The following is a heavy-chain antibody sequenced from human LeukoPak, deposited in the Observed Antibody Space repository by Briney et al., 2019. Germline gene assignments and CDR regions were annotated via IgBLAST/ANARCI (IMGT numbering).Heavy chain of an antibody. J-gene: IGHJ6*04. CDR1: GGTFSSYA. CDR3: ATLRPKLRYFDWSMGYDGMDV. Sequence: SVKVSCKASGGTFSSYAISWVRQAPGQGLEWMGGIIPIFGTANYAQKFQGRVTITADESTSTAYMELSSLRSEDTAVYYCATLRPKLRYFDWSMGYDGMDVWGEGTTVTVSS. CDR2: IIPIFGTA. V-gene: IGHV1-69*01. D-gene: IGHD3-9*01.